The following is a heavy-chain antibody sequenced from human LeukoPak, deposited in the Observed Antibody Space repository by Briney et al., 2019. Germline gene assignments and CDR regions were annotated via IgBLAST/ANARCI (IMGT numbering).Heavy chain of an antibody. CDR2: IDHSGST. D-gene: IGHD4-17*01. CDR1: GGSFSGYY. J-gene: IGHJ4*02. V-gene: IGHV4-59*01. CDR3: ARLKATVSIHAYFDS. Sequence: SETLSLTCAVSGGSFSGYYWTWIRQPPGKGLEWIGYIDHSGSTNYNPSLKSRVSISSDTSKNQFSLELSSVTAADTAVYYCARLKATVSIHAYFDSWGQGTLVTVSS.